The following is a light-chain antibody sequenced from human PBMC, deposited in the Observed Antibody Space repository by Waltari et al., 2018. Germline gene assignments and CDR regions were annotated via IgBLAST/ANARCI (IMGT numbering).Light chain of an antibody. V-gene: IGLV4-69*01. CDR2: LNSDGRP. CDR3: QTGGTGTVV. Sequence: QLVLTLSPSASASLVASVKLTCTLSSGHSSYAIAWHQQQPEKGTRYLRKLNSDGRPSKGDGIPACFSASSAGGEPYLSISSRQSEDEGDYYCQTGGTGTVVFGGGTKVPFL. J-gene: IGLJ2*01. CDR1: SGHSSYA.